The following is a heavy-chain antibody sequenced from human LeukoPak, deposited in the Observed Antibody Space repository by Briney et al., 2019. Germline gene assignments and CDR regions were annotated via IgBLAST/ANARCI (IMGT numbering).Heavy chain of an antibody. CDR1: GFTFSSYA. D-gene: IGHD3-3*01. CDR2: ISGSGGST. V-gene: IGHV3-23*01. Sequence: GGSLRLSCAASGFTFSSYAMSWVRQAPGKGLEWVSAISGSGGSTYYADSVKGRFTISRDNSKNTLYLQMNSLRAEDTAVYYCAKPFYDFWSGYSVFDYWGQGTLVTVSS. CDR3: AKPFYDFWSGYSVFDY. J-gene: IGHJ4*02.